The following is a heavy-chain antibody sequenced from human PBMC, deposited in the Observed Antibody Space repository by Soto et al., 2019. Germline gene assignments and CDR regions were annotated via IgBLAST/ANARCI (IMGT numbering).Heavy chain of an antibody. D-gene: IGHD3-22*01. CDR3: ARDGSSGYFIDY. J-gene: IGHJ4*02. CDR1: GFTFSSYA. CDR2: ISYDGSNK. V-gene: IGHV3-30-3*01. Sequence: GGSLRLSCAASGFTFSSYAMHWVRQAPGKGLEWVAVISYDGSNKYYADSVKGRFTISRDNSKNTLYLQMNSLRAEDTAVYYCARDGSSGYFIDYWGQGTLVTVSS.